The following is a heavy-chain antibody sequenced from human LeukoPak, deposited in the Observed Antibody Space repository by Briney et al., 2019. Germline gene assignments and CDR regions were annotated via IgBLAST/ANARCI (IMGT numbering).Heavy chain of an antibody. CDR2: IYTSGST. D-gene: IGHD3-22*01. CDR3: AREKIGYYDGSGRGWFDP. J-gene: IGHJ5*02. V-gene: IGHV4-61*02. Sequence: SQTLSLTCTVSGGSISSGSYYWSWIRQPAGKGLEWIGRIYTSGSTNYNPSLKSRVTISVDTSKNQFSLKLSSVTAADTAVYYCAREKIGYYDGSGRGWFDPWGQGTLVTVSS. CDR1: GGSISSGSYY.